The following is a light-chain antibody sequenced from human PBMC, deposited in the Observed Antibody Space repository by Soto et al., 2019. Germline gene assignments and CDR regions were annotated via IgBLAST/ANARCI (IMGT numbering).Light chain of an antibody. CDR3: QQYGDSPQT. CDR2: GAS. CDR1: QSVGSTY. V-gene: IGKV3-20*01. Sequence: IVLTQSPGTLSLSPGERATLSCRTSQSVGSTYLAWYQQKPGQAPRLLIYGASNRATGIPDRFSGSGSGTDFTLTISRLEPEDFAVYYCQQYGDSPQTFGQGTKVDIK. J-gene: IGKJ1*01.